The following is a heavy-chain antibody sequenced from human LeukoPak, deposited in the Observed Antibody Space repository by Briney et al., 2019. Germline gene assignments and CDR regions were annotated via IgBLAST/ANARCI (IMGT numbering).Heavy chain of an antibody. D-gene: IGHD5-18*01. CDR3: ARRRYSYGSWYFDL. V-gene: IGHV4-30-4*01. CDR1: GGSISSSDYY. Sequence: SETLSLTCTVSGGSISSSDYYWSWIRQPPGKGLEWIGYISYSGSTYYNPSLKSRVTISVDTSKNHFSLKLSSVTAADTAVYYCARRRYSYGSWYFDLWGRGTLVTVSS. CDR2: ISYSGST. J-gene: IGHJ2*01.